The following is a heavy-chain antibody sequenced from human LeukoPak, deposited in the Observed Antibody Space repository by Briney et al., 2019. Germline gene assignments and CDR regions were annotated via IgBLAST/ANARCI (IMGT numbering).Heavy chain of an antibody. Sequence: KASETLSLTCAVYGGSFSGYYWSWIRQPPGKGLEWIGEINHSGSTNYNPSLKSRVTISVDTSKNQFSLKLSSVTAADTAVYYCARGVLQRSWFDPWGQGTLVTVSS. CDR2: INHSGST. CDR3: ARGVLQRSWFDP. CDR1: GGSFSGYY. V-gene: IGHV4-34*01. J-gene: IGHJ5*02. D-gene: IGHD5-24*01.